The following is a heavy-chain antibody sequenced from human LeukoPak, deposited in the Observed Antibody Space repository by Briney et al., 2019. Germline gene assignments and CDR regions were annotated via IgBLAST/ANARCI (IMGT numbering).Heavy chain of an antibody. Sequence: GGSLRLSCAASGFTFSSYAMSWVRQAPGKGLEWVSAISGSGGSAYSAHSVKGRFTISRDNSKNTLYLQMNSLRAEDTAVYYCAKGDYDILTALGYWGQGTLVTVSS. V-gene: IGHV3-23*01. D-gene: IGHD3-9*01. J-gene: IGHJ4*02. CDR1: GFTFSSYA. CDR3: AKGDYDILTALGY. CDR2: ISGSGGSA.